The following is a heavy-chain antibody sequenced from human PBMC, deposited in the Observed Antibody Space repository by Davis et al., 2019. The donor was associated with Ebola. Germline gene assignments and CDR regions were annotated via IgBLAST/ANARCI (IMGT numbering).Heavy chain of an antibody. J-gene: IGHJ4*02. Sequence: GGSLRLSCAASGSTFSGSAMHWVRQASGNGLEWVGRIRSKANSYATEYAASVKGRFTISRDDSKNTAYLQMNSLKTEDTAVYYCTSTSDRIDYWGQGTLVTVSS. CDR3: TSTSDRIDY. CDR1: GSTFSGSA. CDR2: IRSKANSYAT. V-gene: IGHV3-73*01.